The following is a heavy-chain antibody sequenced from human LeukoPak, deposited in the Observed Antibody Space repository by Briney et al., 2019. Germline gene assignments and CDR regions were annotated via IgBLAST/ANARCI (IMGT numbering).Heavy chain of an antibody. Sequence: GLALRLSCAASGFSVTNYYLHWVRQAPGGGLEWVAVIYTGGTTNYADSVKGRFTISRDNSKNTLYLQMNSLRAEDTAVYYCATLYCWSQATLVTVYS. V-gene: IGHV3-53*01. J-gene: IGHJ4*02. CDR2: IYTGGTT. CDR3: ATLYC. CDR1: GFSVTNYY.